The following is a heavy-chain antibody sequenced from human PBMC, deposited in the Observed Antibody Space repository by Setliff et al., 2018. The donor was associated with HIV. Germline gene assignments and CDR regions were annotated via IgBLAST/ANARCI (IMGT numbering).Heavy chain of an antibody. D-gene: IGHD3-9*01. CDR2: INIRNGNT. CDR3: ATSGFYDILTGPTPGVFDI. V-gene: IGHV1-18*01. Sequence: ASVKVSCKASGYSFTSSGVSWVRQAPGQGLEWMGWINIRNGNTNYAQKFQGRVTMTTDTSTSTAYMGLRSLRSEDTAMYYCATSGFYDILTGPTPGVFDIWGQGTMVTVSS. J-gene: IGHJ3*02. CDR1: GYSFTSSG.